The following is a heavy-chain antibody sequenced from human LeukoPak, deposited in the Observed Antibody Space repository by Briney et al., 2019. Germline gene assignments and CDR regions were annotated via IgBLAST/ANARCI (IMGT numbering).Heavy chain of an antibody. CDR3: ASTLSPVKMRD. J-gene: IGHJ4*02. CDR1: GGTFSSYA. D-gene: IGHD3-9*01. V-gene: IGHV1-69*04. CDR2: IIPILGIA. Sequence: ASVKVSCKASGGTFSSYAISWVRQAPGQGLEWMGRIIPILGIANYAQKFQGRVTITADKSTSTAYMELSSLRSEDTAVYYCASTLSPVKMRDWGQGTLVTVSS.